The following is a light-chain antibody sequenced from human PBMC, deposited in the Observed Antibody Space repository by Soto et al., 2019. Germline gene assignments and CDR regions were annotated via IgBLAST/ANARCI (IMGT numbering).Light chain of an antibody. CDR3: QQYNNWPWT. J-gene: IGKJ1*01. CDR1: QSVSN. Sequence: EIVLTQSPGTLSLSPGERATLSCRASQSVSNIAWYQQKPGQAPRLLIYGASTRAPGFPARFSGSGSGTDFTLTISSLQSEDVAVCYCQQYNNWPWTFGQGTKVDIK. V-gene: IGKV3-15*01. CDR2: GAS.